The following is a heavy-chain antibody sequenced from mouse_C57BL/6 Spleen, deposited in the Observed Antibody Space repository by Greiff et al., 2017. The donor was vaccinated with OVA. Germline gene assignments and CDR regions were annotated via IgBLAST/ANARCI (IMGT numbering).Heavy chain of an antibody. V-gene: IGHV5-17*01. D-gene: IGHD3-3*01. Sequence: EVKLEESGGGLVKPGGSLKLSCAASGFTFSDYGMHWVRQAPEKGLEWVAYISSGSSTIYYADTVKGRFTISRDNAKNTLFLQMTSLRSEDTAMYYCANLGTDYWGQGTSVTVSS. CDR2: ISSGSSTI. J-gene: IGHJ4*01. CDR3: ANLGTDY. CDR1: GFTFSDYG.